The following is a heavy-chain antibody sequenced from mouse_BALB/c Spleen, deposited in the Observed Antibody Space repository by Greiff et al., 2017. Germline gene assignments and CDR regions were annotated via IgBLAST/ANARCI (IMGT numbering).Heavy chain of an antibody. CDR1: GYSITSGYY. CDR2: ISYDGSN. V-gene: IGHV3-6*02. Sequence: EVQLQESGPGLVKPSQSLSLTCSVTGYSITSGYYWNWIRQFPGNKLEWMGYISYDGSNNYNPSLKNRISITRDTSKNQFFLKLNSVTTEDTATYYCARDPNWDFYFDYWGQGTTLTVSS. J-gene: IGHJ2*01. CDR3: ARDPNWDFYFDY. D-gene: IGHD4-1*01.